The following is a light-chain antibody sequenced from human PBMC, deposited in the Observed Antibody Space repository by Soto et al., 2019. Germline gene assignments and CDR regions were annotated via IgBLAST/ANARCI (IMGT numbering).Light chain of an antibody. CDR3: QQYGSSPPSWT. CDR1: QSVSSSY. Sequence: ETVLTQSPGTLSLSPEERATLSCRASQSVSSSYLAWYQQKPGQAPWLLIYGASSRSTGIPTRFSGSGSGTDFPLTISRLEPEDFAGYYCQQYGSSPPSWTFGQGTKVEIK. V-gene: IGKV3-20*01. CDR2: GAS. J-gene: IGKJ1*01.